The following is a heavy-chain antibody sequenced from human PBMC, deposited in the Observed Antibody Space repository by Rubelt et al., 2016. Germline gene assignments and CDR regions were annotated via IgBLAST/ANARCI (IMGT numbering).Heavy chain of an antibody. CDR3: ARGWGYPLAIWQLAPDHWVDP. J-gene: IGHJ5*02. CDR2: INHSGST. CDR1: GGSFSGYY. Sequence: GLLKPSETLSLTCAVYGGSFSGYYWSWIRQPPGKGLEWIGEINHSGSTNYNPSLKSRVTISVDTSKNQFSLKLSSVTAADTAVYYCARGWGYPLAIWQLAPDHWVDPWGQGTLVTVSS. D-gene: IGHD6-6*01. V-gene: IGHV4-34*01.